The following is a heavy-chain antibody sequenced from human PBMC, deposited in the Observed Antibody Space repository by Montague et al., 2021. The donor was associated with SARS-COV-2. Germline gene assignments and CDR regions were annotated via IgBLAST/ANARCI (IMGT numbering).Heavy chain of an antibody. CDR2: ILYDGSNK. J-gene: IGHJ6*02. Sequence: SLRLSCAASGFTFSSCGMHWVRQAPGKGLEWVAVILYDGSNKYYSDSVXGRFTISRDNSKNTLYLQMNSLRAEDTAVSYCARDSLEQWLTSGSWGHVNYYYYGMDVWGRGTTVTVSS. CDR1: GFTFSSCG. CDR3: ARDSLEQWLTSGSWGHVNYYYYGMDV. V-gene: IGHV3-33*01. D-gene: IGHD6-19*01.